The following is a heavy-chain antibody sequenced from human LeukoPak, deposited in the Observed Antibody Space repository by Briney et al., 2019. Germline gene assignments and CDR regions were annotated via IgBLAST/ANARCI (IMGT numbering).Heavy chain of an antibody. Sequence: TSETLSLTCAVYGGSFSGYYWSWLRQPPGKGLEWLGEINHSGSTNYNPSLKSRVTISVDTSKNQFSLKLSSVTAADTAVYYCARGGAVWYCSSTSCISVFDYWGQGTLVTVSS. D-gene: IGHD2-2*01. J-gene: IGHJ4*02. V-gene: IGHV4-34*01. CDR3: ARGGAVWYCSSTSCISVFDY. CDR2: INHSGST. CDR1: GGSFSGYY.